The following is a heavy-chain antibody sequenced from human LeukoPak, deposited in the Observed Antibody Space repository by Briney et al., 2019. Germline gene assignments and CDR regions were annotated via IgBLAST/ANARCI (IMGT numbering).Heavy chain of an antibody. CDR3: EREGDILGATIDS. D-gene: IGHD1-26*01. V-gene: IGHV4-38-2*02. CDR2: ISHSGTT. Sequence: SETLSLTCVASDYSISSGYFWGWIRRPPGKGLEWIGSISHSGTTYYNPSFKSRVTISLDTSKNQISLKLKSVTAADTAFYYCEREGDILGATIDSWGRGTLVTVSS. CDR1: DYSISSGYF. J-gene: IGHJ4*02.